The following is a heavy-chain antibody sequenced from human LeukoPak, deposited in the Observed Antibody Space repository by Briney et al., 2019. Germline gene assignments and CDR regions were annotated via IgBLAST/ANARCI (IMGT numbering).Heavy chain of an antibody. J-gene: IGHJ4*02. D-gene: IGHD3-16*01. CDR1: GASISGHY. CDR3: AKGGESSLPFDY. Sequence: SETLSLTCVVSGASISGHYWSWIRQPAGKEPEWIGRVHTSRGTNYNSSLKSRLTMSVDTSKNQFSLHLASVTAADTAVYYCAKGGESSLPFDYWGQGTLVTVSS. CDR2: VHTSRGT. V-gene: IGHV4-59*10.